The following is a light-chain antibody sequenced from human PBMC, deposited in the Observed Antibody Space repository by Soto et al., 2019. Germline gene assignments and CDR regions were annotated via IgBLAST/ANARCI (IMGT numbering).Light chain of an antibody. CDR3: QQYFESSET. CDR2: KAS. CDR1: QYISSW. V-gene: IGKV1-5*03. Sequence: IRMTQSPSTLSASVGDSVTITCRASQYISSWLAWYQQKPGQAPKLLIYKASNLQSGAPSRFSGSGSGTEFTLTLNSLQPDDFATYYCQQYFESSETFGQGTKVDIK. J-gene: IGKJ1*01.